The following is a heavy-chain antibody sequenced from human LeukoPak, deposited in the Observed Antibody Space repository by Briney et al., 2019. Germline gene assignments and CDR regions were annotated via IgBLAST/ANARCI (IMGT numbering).Heavy chain of an antibody. D-gene: IGHD3-10*02. J-gene: IGHJ5*02. CDR3: VRWQSGSMFHPP. CDR2: IYYSGTT. Sequence: SSETLSLTCTVSGGPISSSSHYWGWIRQPPGKGLEWIGSIYYSGTTAYNPSLKSRVTISVDTSKNQFSLKLSSVTAADTAVYYCVRWQSGSMFHPPWGQGTLVTVSS. V-gene: IGHV4-39*01. CDR1: GGPISSSSHY.